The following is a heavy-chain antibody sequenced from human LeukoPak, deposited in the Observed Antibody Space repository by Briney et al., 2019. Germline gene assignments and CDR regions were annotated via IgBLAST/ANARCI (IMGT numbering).Heavy chain of an antibody. D-gene: IGHD2-2*01. CDR3: VRASSYTGHLGW. V-gene: IGHV4-59*08. CDR1: GGSISSYY. J-gene: IGHJ4*02. Sequence: SETLSLTCTVSGGSISSYYWSWIRQPPGKGLEWIGYIYYSGSTNYNPSLKSRVTISVDTSKNQFSLNLISVTAADTAVYYCVRASSYTGHLGWWGQGTLVTVSS. CDR2: IYYSGST.